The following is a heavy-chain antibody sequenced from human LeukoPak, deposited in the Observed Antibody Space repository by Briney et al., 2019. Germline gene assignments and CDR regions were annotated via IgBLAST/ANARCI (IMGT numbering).Heavy chain of an antibody. J-gene: IGHJ4*02. Sequence: KPSETLSLTCAVYGGSFSGYYWSWIRQPPGKGLEWIGEINHSGSTNYNPSLKSRVTISVDTSKNQFSLKLSSVTAADTAVYYCARVRGGGYNFGRRGFDYWGQGTLVTVSS. D-gene: IGHD5-24*01. V-gene: IGHV4-34*01. CDR2: INHSGST. CDR1: GGSFSGYY. CDR3: ARVRGGGYNFGRRGFDY.